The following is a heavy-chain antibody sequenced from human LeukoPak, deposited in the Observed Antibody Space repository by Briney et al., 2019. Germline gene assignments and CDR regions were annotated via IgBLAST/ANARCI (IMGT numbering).Heavy chain of an antibody. D-gene: IGHD2-15*01. J-gene: IGHJ4*02. CDR3: ARVGAYCSGGNCYLDY. Sequence: ASVKVSCKASGYTFTSYGISWVRQAPGQGLEWMGWISAYNGNTNNAQKLQGRVTMTTDTSTSTAYMELRSLRSDDTAVYYCARVGAYCSGGNCYLDYWGQGTLVTVSS. CDR2: ISAYNGNT. CDR1: GYTFTSYG. V-gene: IGHV1-18*01.